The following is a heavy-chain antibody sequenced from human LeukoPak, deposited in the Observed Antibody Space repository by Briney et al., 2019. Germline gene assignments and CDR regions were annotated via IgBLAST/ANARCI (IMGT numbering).Heavy chain of an antibody. CDR2: IYYSGST. V-gene: IGHV4-39*01. J-gene: IGHJ4*02. Sequence: PSETLSLTCTVSGGSISSSSYYWGWIRQPPGKGLEWIGSIYYSGSTYYNPSLKSRVTISVDTSKNQFSLKLSSVTAADTAVYYCAGLGELWDLSCYFDYWGQGTLVTLSS. CDR1: GGSISSSSYY. CDR3: AGLGELWDLSCYFDY. D-gene: IGHD3-16*01.